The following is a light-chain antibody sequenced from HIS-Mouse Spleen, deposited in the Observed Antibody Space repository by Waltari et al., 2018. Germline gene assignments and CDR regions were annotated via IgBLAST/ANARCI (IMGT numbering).Light chain of an antibody. Sequence: QSALTQPASVSGSPGQSITISCTGTSSDVGGYNYVSWYQQHPGKAPKLMIYEVSNRPSGVPIRFAGSKSGTTASLTISGLQAEDEADYYCSSYTSSSTWVFGGGTKLTVL. CDR3: SSYTSSSTWV. CDR2: EVS. J-gene: IGLJ3*02. V-gene: IGLV2-14*01. CDR1: SSDVGGYNY.